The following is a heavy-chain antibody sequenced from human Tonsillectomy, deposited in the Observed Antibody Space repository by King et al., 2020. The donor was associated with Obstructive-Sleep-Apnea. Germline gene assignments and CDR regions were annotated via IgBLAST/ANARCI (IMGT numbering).Heavy chain of an antibody. CDR3: ARGGDCSSTSCYAYCGGDCYSYYYYYGMDV. CDR2: ISHSGST. Sequence: VQLQESGPGLVKPSETLSLTCTVSGYSISSGYYWGWIRQPPGKGLEWIGSISHSGSTYYNPYLKSRVTISVDTSKNQFSLKLSSVTAADTAVHYCARGGDCSSTSCYAYCGGDCYSYYYYYGMDVWGQGTTVTVSS. CDR1: GYSISSGYY. V-gene: IGHV4-38-2*02. J-gene: IGHJ6*02. D-gene: IGHD2-2*01.